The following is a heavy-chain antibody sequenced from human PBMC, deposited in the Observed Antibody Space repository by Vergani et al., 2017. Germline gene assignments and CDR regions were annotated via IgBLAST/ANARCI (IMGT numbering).Heavy chain of an antibody. J-gene: IGHJ2*01. V-gene: IGHV3-48*01. Sequence: EVQLVESGGGLVHPGGSLRLSCAASGFTFSSYSMNWVRQAPGKGLEWISYISSSSSTIYYADSVKGRFTISRDNAKNSLYLQMNSLRAEDTAVYYCAISITMMPFDLWGRGTLVTVSS. CDR2: ISSSSSTI. D-gene: IGHD3-22*01. CDR3: AISITMMPFDL. CDR1: GFTFSSYS.